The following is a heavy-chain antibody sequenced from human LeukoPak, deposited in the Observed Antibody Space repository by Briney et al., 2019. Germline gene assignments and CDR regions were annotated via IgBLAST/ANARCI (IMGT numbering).Heavy chain of an antibody. V-gene: IGHV1-2*02. CDR2: INPNTGDT. Sequence: GASVKVSCKASGYTFTGQYMHWVRQAPGQGLEWKGWINPNTGDTGYAQKFQGRVTMTRDTTITTAYMELSSLTSDDTAMYYCASYPRYSSSPPFDYWGQGTLVTVSS. CDR3: ASYPRYSSSPPFDY. J-gene: IGHJ4*02. D-gene: IGHD6-19*01. CDR1: GYTFTGQY.